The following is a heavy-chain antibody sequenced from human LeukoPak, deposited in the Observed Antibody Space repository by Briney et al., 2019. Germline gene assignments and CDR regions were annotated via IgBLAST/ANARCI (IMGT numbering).Heavy chain of an antibody. CDR1: GGSISSSSYY. Sequence: SETLSLTCTVSGGSISSSSYYWGWIRQPPGKGLEWIGSIYYSGSTYYNPSLKSRVTISVDTSKNQFSLKLSSVTAADTAVYYCAGPGRDRYYYYMDVWGKGTTVTVSS. CDR2: IYYSGST. J-gene: IGHJ6*03. CDR3: AGPGRDRYYYYMDV. D-gene: IGHD3-10*01. V-gene: IGHV4-39*01.